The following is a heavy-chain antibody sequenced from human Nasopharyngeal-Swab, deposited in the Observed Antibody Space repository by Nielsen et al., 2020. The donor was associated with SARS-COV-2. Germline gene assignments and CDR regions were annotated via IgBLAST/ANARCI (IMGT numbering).Heavy chain of an antibody. D-gene: IGHD6-13*01. Sequence: SETLSLTCTVSGGSISSGGYYWGWIRQPPGKGLEWIGSIYYSGSTYYNPSLKSRVTISVDTSKNQFSLKLSSVTAADTAVYYCAKGSSSWYFAFDIWGQGTMVTVSS. CDR1: GGSISSGGYY. V-gene: IGHV4-39*07. CDR2: IYYSGST. J-gene: IGHJ3*02. CDR3: AKGSSSWYFAFDI.